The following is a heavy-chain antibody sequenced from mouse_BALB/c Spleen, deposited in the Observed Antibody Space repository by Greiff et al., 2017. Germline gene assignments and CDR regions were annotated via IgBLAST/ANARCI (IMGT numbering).Heavy chain of an antibody. V-gene: IGHV1-69*02. J-gene: IGHJ3*01. Sequence: VQLQQSGAELVRPGASVKLSCKASGYTFTSYWINWVKQRPGQGLEWIGNIYPSDSYTNYNQKFKDKATLTVDKSSSTAYMQLSSPTSEDSAVYYCTRDPWFAYWGQGTLVTVSA. CDR2: IYPSDSYT. CDR1: GYTFTSYW. CDR3: TRDPWFAY.